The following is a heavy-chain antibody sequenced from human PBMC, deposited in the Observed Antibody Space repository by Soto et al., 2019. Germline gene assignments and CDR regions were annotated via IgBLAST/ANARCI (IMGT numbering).Heavy chain of an antibody. CDR2: ISKSSSVI. CDR1: GSTFSSSE. J-gene: IGHJ6*02. D-gene: IGHD3-3*01. Sequence: EVQLVESGGGLVHPGGSLRLSCAASGSTFSSSEMHWVRQAPGKGLEWISYISKSSSVIYYADSVKGRFTISRDNAKNLLYLQMNSLRAEDTAVYFCASVNLRFSYGIDVWGQGTTVTVSS. CDR3: ASVNLRFSYGIDV. V-gene: IGHV3-48*03.